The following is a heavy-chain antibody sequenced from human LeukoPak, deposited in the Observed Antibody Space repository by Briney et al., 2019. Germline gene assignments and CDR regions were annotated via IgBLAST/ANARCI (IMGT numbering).Heavy chain of an antibody. J-gene: IGHJ3*02. CDR1: GYTVTGYY. CDR3: ARDPLPDDAFDI. Sequence: SVKVSCKTSGYTVTGYYIHWVRQAPGQGLEWMGGIIPIFGTANYAQKFQGRVTITADKSASTAYMELSSLRSEDTAVYYCARDPLPDDAFDIWGQGTMVTVSS. V-gene: IGHV1-69*06. CDR2: IIPIFGTA.